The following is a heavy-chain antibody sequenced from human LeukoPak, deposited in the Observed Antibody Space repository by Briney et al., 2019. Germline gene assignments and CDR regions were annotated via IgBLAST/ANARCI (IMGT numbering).Heavy chain of an antibody. V-gene: IGHV1-69*04. J-gene: IGHJ6*02. Sequence: ASVKVSCKASGGTFSSYAISWVRQAPGQGLEWMGRIIPILGIANYAQKLQGRVTITADRSTSTAYMELSSLRSEDTAVYYCARGDQLLNSYYYYYGMDVWGQGTTVTVSS. D-gene: IGHD2-2*01. CDR2: IIPILGIA. CDR3: ARGDQLLNSYYYYYGMDV. CDR1: GGTFSSYA.